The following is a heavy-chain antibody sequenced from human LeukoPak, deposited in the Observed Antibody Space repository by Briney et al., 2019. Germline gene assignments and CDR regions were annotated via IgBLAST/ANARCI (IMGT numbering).Heavy chain of an antibody. CDR1: GFTFSSYS. CDR3: ARASSGYYYGGLNY. D-gene: IGHD3-22*01. CDR2: ISSSSSTI. J-gene: IGHJ4*02. Sequence: PGGSLRLSCAASGFTFSSYSMNWVRQAPGKGLEWVSYISSSSSTIYYADSVKGRFTISRDNAKNSLYLQMNSLRAEDTAVYYCARASSGYYYGGLNYWGQGTLVTVSS. V-gene: IGHV3-48*01.